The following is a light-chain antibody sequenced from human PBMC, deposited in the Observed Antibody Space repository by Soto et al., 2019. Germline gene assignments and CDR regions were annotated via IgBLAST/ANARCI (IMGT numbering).Light chain of an antibody. Sequence: EIVMTQSPATLSVSPGERATLSCRASQSVSSNFAWYQQKPGQAPRLLIYGASTRVTGIPARFSGSGSGTELTLTISSLQSEDFALYYCQQYNNWLYTFGQGTKMEIK. CDR2: GAS. CDR1: QSVSSN. CDR3: QQYNNWLYT. V-gene: IGKV3-15*01. J-gene: IGKJ2*01.